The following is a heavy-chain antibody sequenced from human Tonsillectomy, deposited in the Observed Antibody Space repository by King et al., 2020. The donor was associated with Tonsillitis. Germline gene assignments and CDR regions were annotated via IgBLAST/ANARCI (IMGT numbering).Heavy chain of an antibody. CDR2: ISGGGGST. CDR1: GFTFSSYA. CDR3: AKGDTGMVTPDY. D-gene: IGHD5-18*01. V-gene: IGHV3-23*04. J-gene: IGHJ4*02. Sequence: VQLVESGGGLVQPGGFLRLSCAASGFTFSSYAMSWVRQAPGKGLEGGSAISGGGGSTFYADSVKGRFTISRDNSKYTLYLQMNSLRVEDTAVYYCAKGDTGMVTPDYWGQGTLVTVSS.